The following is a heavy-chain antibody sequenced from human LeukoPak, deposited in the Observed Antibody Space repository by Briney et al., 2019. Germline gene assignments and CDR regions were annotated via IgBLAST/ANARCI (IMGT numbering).Heavy chain of an antibody. CDR2: IWYDGSNK. V-gene: IGHV3-33*01. J-gene: IGHJ4*02. CDR1: GFTFSSYG. D-gene: IGHD4-17*01. CDR3: ARDQTTVSTDLDY. Sequence: PGGSLRLSCAASGFTFSSYGMHWVRQAPGKGLEWVAVIWYDGSNKYYADSVKGRFTISRDNSKNTLYLQMNSLRGEDTAVYYCARDQTTVSTDLDYWGQGTLVTVSS.